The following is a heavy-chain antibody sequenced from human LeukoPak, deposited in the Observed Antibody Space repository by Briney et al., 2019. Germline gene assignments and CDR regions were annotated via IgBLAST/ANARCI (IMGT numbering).Heavy chain of an antibody. D-gene: IGHD3-3*01. CDR1: GGSISSGDYY. CDR3: ARSCDFWSGTLGY. V-gene: IGHV4-30-4*08. Sequence: PSETLSLTCTVSGGSISSGDYYWSWIRQPPGKGLEWIGYIYYSGSTYYNPSLKSRVTISVDTSKNQFSLKLSSVTAADTAVYYCARSCDFWSGTLGYWGQGTLVTVSS. CDR2: IYYSGST. J-gene: IGHJ4*02.